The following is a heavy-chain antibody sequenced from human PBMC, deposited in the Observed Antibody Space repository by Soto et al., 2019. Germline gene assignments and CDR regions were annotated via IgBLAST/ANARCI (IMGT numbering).Heavy chain of an antibody. J-gene: IGHJ4*02. D-gene: IGHD3-10*01. V-gene: IGHV5-51*01. CDR3: ARRRFGESRGFDY. CDR1: GCSFINYW. Sequence: GESLKISCKGSGCSFINYWIGWVRQMPGKGLEWMGIIYPGDSDTRYSPSFQGQVTISVDKSISTAYLQWSSLKASDTAMYYCARRRFGESRGFDYWGQGTLVTAPQ. CDR2: IYPGDSDT.